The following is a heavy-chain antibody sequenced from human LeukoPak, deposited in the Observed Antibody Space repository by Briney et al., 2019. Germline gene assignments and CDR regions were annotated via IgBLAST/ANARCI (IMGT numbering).Heavy chain of an antibody. Sequence: PSETLSLTCTVSGGSISSGSYYWSWIRQPAGKGLEWIGRIYTSGSTNYNPSLKSRVTISVDTSKNQFSLKLSSVTAADTAVYYCARGWDWGQGTLVTVSS. V-gene: IGHV4-61*02. CDR2: IYTSGST. CDR3: ARGWD. J-gene: IGHJ4*02. CDR1: GGSISSGSYY. D-gene: IGHD1-26*01.